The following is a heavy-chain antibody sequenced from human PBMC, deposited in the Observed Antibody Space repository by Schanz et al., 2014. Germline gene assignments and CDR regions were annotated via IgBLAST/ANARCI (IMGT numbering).Heavy chain of an antibody. CDR3: ARLEYTSGWQGFDY. V-gene: IGHV4-4*02. D-gene: IGHD1-1*01. CDR2: IYETGRT. CDR1: RGSIGSTNW. J-gene: IGHJ4*02. Sequence: QVQLQESGPGLVKPSGTLSLTCTISRGSIGSTNWWSWLRQSPRKGLEWISDIYETGRTNYNPSLRSRVTVSGDKPTNHFSLRLPAVTAADTAVYYCARLEYTSGWQGFDYWGQGILVTVSP.